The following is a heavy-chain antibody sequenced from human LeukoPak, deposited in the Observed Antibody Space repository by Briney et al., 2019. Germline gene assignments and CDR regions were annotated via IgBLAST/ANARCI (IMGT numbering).Heavy chain of an antibody. V-gene: IGHV3-20*01. D-gene: IGHD4-23*01. CDR3: ARVLLGQRGGLGSYNGAFDI. CDR1: GFTFDDYG. CDR2: INWNGGST. Sequence: PGGSLRLSCAASGFTFDDYGMSWVRQAPGKGLEWVSGINWNGGSTGYADSVKGRFTISRDNAKNSLYLQMNSLRAEDTALYHCARVLLGQRGGLGSYNGAFDIWGQGTMVTVSS. J-gene: IGHJ3*02.